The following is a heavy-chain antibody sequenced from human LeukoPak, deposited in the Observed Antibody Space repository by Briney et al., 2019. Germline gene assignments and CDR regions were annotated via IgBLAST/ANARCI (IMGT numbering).Heavy chain of an antibody. CDR1: GFTFSSYS. Sequence: GGSLRLSCAASGFTFSSYSMNWVRQAPGKGLEWVSYISSSSSTIYYADSVKGRFTISRDNAKNSLYLQMNSLGAEDTAVYYCAGGEYDFWSGYLDAFDIWGQGTMVTVSS. CDR3: AGGEYDFWSGYLDAFDI. V-gene: IGHV3-48*01. CDR2: ISSSSSTI. J-gene: IGHJ3*02. D-gene: IGHD3-3*01.